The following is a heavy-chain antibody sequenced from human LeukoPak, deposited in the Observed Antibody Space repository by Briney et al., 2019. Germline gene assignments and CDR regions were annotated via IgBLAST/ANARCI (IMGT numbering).Heavy chain of an antibody. V-gene: IGHV3-11*01. J-gene: IGHJ4*02. CDR3: AKKASAAAGPDYFDY. D-gene: IGHD6-13*01. Sequence: GGSLRLSCAASGFTFSDYYMSWIRQAPGKGLEWVSYISSSGSTIYYADSVKGRFTISRDNAKNSLYLQMNSLRAEDTAVYYCAKKASAAAGPDYFDYWGQGTLVTVSS. CDR1: GFTFSDYY. CDR2: ISSSGSTI.